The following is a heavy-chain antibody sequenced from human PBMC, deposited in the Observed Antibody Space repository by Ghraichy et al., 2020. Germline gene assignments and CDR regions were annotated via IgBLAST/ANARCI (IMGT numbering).Heavy chain of an antibody. Sequence: ASVKVSCKTSGHSFISYPITWVRQAPGQGLEWMGWISMQSGDTKYALRLQGRLTLTADAPANTAYLDLESLRSDDTAVYFCARGSPVTGTPGYYFDYWGQGSLVTVSS. CDR2: ISMQSGDT. CDR3: ARGSPVTGTPGYYFDY. J-gene: IGHJ4*02. D-gene: IGHD1-20*01. CDR1: GHSFISYP. V-gene: IGHV1-18*04.